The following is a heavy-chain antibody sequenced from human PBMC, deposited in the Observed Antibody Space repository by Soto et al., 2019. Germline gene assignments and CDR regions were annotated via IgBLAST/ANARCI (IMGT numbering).Heavy chain of an antibody. CDR3: ARDHPSPRRNYYYDSSGYSYGMDV. Sequence: PSETLSLTCAVYGGSFSGYYWSWIRQPPGKGLEWIGYIYYSGSTYYNPSLKSRVTISVDTSKNQFSLKLSSVTAADTAVYYCARDHPSPRRNYYYDSSGYSYGMDVWGQGTTVTVSS. J-gene: IGHJ6*02. CDR1: GGSFSGYY. D-gene: IGHD3-22*01. CDR2: IYYSGST. V-gene: IGHV4-34*09.